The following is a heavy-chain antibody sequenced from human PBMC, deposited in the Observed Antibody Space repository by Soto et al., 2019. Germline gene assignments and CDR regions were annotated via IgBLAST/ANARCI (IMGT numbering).Heavy chain of an antibody. CDR3: LREIGNSWLDS. V-gene: IGHV6-1*01. J-gene: IGHJ5*01. CDR1: GDSVSTNSAT. Sequence: SQTLLLTSDISGDSVSTNSATWNWSRQSPSRGLEWLGRTYYRSKWYNDYAVSVKSRITISPDTSNNQLSLQLNSVTPDDTAVYYFLREIGNSWLDSWGQRTLLTVSS. CDR2: TYYRSKWYN.